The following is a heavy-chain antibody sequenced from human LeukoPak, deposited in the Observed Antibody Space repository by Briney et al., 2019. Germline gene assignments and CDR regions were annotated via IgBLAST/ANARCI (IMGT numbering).Heavy chain of an antibody. CDR3: ARQGYYDYVWGSYRSPVYYGMDV. J-gene: IGHJ6*02. Sequence: SETLSLTCTVSGGSISSYYWSWIRQPPGKGLEWIGYIYYSGSTNYNPSLKSRVTISVDTSKNQFSLKLSSVTAADTAVYYCARQGYYDYVWGSYRSPVYYGMDVWGQGTPVTVSS. CDR1: GGSISSYY. CDR2: IYYSGST. D-gene: IGHD3-16*02. V-gene: IGHV4-59*01.